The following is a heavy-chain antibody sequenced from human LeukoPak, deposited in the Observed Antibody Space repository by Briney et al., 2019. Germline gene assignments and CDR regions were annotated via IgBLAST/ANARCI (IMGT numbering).Heavy chain of an antibody. CDR2: IYYRRTT. J-gene: IGHJ4*02. D-gene: IGHD6-13*01. CDR3: ARKRDSSSSWFDY. Sequence: SETLSLTCTVSGYSISSGYDWGWIRQPPGKGLEWIGSIYYRRTTYYNPSLKSRVTISVDKSKNQFSLKLSSVTAADTAVYYCARKRDSSSSWFDYWGQGTLVTVSS. CDR1: GYSISSGYD. V-gene: IGHV4-38-2*02.